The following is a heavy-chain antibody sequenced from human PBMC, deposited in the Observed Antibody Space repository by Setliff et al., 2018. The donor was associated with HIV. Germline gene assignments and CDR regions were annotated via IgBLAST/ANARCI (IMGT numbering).Heavy chain of an antibody. J-gene: IGHJ6*03. Sequence: SVKVSCKASGGTFSSYAISWVRQAPGQGLEWMGRIIPIFGTANYAQKFQGRVTITADKSTSTAYMELSRLRSEDTAVYYCARRAAGGSSPNDYMDVWGKGTTVTVSS. CDR1: GGTFSSYA. D-gene: IGHD6-6*01. V-gene: IGHV1-69*06. CDR3: ARRAAGGSSPNDYMDV. CDR2: IIPIFGTA.